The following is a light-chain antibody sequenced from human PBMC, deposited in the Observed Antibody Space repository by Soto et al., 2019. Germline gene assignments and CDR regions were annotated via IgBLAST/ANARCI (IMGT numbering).Light chain of an antibody. CDR3: AAWDDSLSGYV. Sequence: QPVLTQPPSASGTPGQRVTISCSGSSSNIGSNTVNWYQQLPGTAPKLLIYSNNQRPSGVPDRFSGSKSGTSASLAISGLQSEDEADYYCAAWDDSLSGYVFGTGTKLNVL. CDR2: SNN. V-gene: IGLV1-44*01. J-gene: IGLJ1*01. CDR1: SSNIGSNT.